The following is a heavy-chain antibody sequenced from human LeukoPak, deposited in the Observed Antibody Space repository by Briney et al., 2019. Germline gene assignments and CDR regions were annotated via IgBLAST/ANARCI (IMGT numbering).Heavy chain of an antibody. Sequence: SETLSLTCTVSGGSISSGGYYWSWIRQHPGKGLEWIGYIYYSRSTYSNPSLKSRVTISVDTSKNQFSLNLSSVTAADTAVYCCARYCSSTNCYKGGFDPWGQGTLVTVSS. J-gene: IGHJ5*02. CDR3: ARYCSSTNCYKGGFDP. D-gene: IGHD2-2*02. V-gene: IGHV4-31*03. CDR1: GGSISSGGYY. CDR2: IYYSRST.